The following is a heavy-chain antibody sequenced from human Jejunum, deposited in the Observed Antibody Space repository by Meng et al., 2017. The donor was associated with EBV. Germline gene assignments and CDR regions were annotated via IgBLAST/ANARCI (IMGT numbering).Heavy chain of an antibody. CDR3: AHSPMRTSSSGYPRGFDY. CDR1: GFSLTTSGVG. CDR2: IYWDDDK. V-gene: IGHV2-5*02. J-gene: IGHJ4*02. D-gene: IGHD5-12*01. Sequence: QIPLKGFGPTLVKPTQTLTLTCTFSGFSLTTSGVGVGWIRQPPGKAPEWLALIYWDDDKRYSPSLKSRLTITKDTSKNQVVLTMTNMDPVDTGTYFCAHSPMRTSSSGYPRGFDYWGQGTLVTGSS.